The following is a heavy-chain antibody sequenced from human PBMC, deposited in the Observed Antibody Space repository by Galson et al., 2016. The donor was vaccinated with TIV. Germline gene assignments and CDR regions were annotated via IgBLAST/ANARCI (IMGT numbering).Heavy chain of an antibody. CDR1: GYTFSAYN. CDR3: ARGMSDFGSGSLALDY. CDR2: INPRTGYT. V-gene: IGHV1-2*02. D-gene: IGHD3-10*01. J-gene: IGHJ4*02. Sequence: SVKVSCKASGYTFSAYNFHWVRQAPGQGLEWMGWINPRTGYTTYAQAFQGRVTLTRDSSNNTAYMELSRLTSDDTASYYCARGMSDFGSGSLALDYWGQGTLVSVSS.